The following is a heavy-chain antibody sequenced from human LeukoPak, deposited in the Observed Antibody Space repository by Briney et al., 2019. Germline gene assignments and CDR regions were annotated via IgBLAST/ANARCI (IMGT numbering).Heavy chain of an antibody. Sequence: SQTLSLTCTVSSGSISSGDYYWSWNRQPPGKDLEWIGYSYYTGSTYYNPSLKSRVTISVDTSKNQFSLKLSSVTAADTAVYFCVRVVAADYYDSSGSIDYWGQGTLVTVSS. CDR3: VRVVAADYYDSSGSIDY. J-gene: IGHJ4*02. CDR2: SYYTGST. D-gene: IGHD3-22*01. CDR1: SGSISSGDYY. V-gene: IGHV4-30-4*01.